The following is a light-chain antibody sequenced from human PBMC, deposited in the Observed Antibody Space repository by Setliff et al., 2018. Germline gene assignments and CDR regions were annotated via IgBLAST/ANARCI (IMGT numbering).Light chain of an antibody. CDR2: EVI. V-gene: IGLV2-14*01. CDR3: LSYTGSNGEV. CDR1: SSDIGGYKY. J-gene: IGLJ1*01. Sequence: QSVLTQPASVSGSPGQSITISCTGTSSDIGGYKYVSWCQQHPGKAPKLMIYEVIKRPSGVSNRFSGSKSGNTASLTISGLQAEDGADYYCLSYTGSNGEVFGTGTKGTV.